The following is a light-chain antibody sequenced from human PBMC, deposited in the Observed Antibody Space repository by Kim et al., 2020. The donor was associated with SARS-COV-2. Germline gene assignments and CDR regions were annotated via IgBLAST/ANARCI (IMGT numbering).Light chain of an antibody. J-gene: IGKJ1*01. CDR2: AAS. CDR3: QKSDSAPCT. V-gene: IGKV1-27*01. CDR1: QDISNY. Sequence: DIQMTQSPSSLSASVGDRVTITCRASQDISNYLAWFQLKPGKAPKLLIYAASALQPGVPSRFSGSGSGTDFTLTVTSLQPEDVATYYCQKSDSAPCTFGQGTKVDIK.